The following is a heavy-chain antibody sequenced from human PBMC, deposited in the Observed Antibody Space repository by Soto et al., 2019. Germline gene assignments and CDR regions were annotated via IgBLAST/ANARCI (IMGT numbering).Heavy chain of an antibody. J-gene: IGHJ4*02. CDR3: ARRGSGRYYDY. Sequence: EVQLLESGGGLVQPGGSLRLSCAASGFTFSSYAMRWVRQAPVKGLEWVSAISGSGGSTYYADSVKGRFTISRDNSKNSLYLPMNSLRGEDTAVYYCARRGSGRYYDYWGQGTLVTVSS. D-gene: IGHD1-26*01. CDR2: ISGSGGST. CDR1: GFTFSSYA. V-gene: IGHV3-23*01.